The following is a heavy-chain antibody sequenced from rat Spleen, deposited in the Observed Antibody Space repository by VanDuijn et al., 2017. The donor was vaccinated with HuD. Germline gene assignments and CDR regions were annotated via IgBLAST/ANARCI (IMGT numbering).Heavy chain of an antibody. J-gene: IGHJ2*01. V-gene: IGHV5-20*01. CDR1: GFTFSNYG. D-gene: IGHD1-3*01. CDR3: TTDQLWPY. Sequence: EVQLVESGGGLVQPGRSMKLSCAASGFTFSNYGMAWVRQAPKKGLEWVAYISYDGGSTYYRDPVKGRFTISRDNAKSTLYLQMDSLRSEDTATYYCTTDQLWPYWGQGVMVTVSS. CDR2: ISYDGGST.